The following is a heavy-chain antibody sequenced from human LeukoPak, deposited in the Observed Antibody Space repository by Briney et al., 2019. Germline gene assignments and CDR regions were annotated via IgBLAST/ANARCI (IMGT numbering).Heavy chain of an antibody. CDR1: GGSISSSSYY. CDR2: IYYSGST. J-gene: IGHJ5*02. D-gene: IGHD3-3*01. V-gene: IGHV4-39*07. CDR3: ARVGIRFILRPLNWFDP. Sequence: SETLSLTCTVSGGSISSSSYYWGWIRQPPGKGLEWIGSIYYSGSTYYNPSLKSRVTISVDTSKNQFSLKLSSVTAADTAVYYCARVGIRFILRPLNWFDPSGQGTLVTVSS.